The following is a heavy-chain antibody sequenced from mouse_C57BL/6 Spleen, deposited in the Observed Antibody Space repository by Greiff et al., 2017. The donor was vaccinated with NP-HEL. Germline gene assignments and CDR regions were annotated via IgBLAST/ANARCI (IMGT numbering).Heavy chain of an antibody. CDR2: ISYDGSN. Sequence: EVKLMESGPGLVKPSQSLSLTCSVTGYSITSGYYWNWIRQFPGNKLEWMGYISYDGSNKYNPSLKNRISITRDTSKNQFFLKLNSVTTEDTATYYCARDYGSSYGFAYWGQGTLVTVSA. J-gene: IGHJ3*01. CDR3: ARDYGSSYGFAY. V-gene: IGHV3-6*01. CDR1: GYSITSGYY. D-gene: IGHD1-1*01.